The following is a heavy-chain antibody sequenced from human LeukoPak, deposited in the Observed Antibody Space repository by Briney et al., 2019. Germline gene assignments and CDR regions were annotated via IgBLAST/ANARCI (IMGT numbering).Heavy chain of an antibody. J-gene: IGHJ4*02. V-gene: IGHV3-30*03. CDR3: ARGSFWFGEDLPFDY. D-gene: IGHD3-10*01. CDR2: TSYDGTIK. CDR1: GFTFSSYS. Sequence: GGSLRLSCAASGFTFSSYSMNWVRQAPGKGLEWVAVTSYDGTIKYYADSVKGRFSISRDNSKNTLYLQMNTLISEDTAVYYCARGSFWFGEDLPFDYWGQGTLVTVSS.